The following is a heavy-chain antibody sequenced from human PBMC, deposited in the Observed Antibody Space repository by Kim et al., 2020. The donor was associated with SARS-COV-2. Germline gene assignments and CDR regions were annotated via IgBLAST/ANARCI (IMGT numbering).Heavy chain of an antibody. Sequence: YYADYVKGRFTISRDNAKNTLYLKMNSLRAEDTAVYYCAKDLKQQLPFDYWGQGTLVTVSS. J-gene: IGHJ4*02. D-gene: IGHD6-13*01. V-gene: IGHV3-23*01. CDR3: AKDLKQQLPFDY.